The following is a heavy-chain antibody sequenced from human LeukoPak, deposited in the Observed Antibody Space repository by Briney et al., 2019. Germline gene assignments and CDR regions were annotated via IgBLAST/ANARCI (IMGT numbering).Heavy chain of an antibody. Sequence: KPGGSLRLSCAASGFTFSSYEMNWVRQAPGKGLEWVSSISSSSSYMYYADSVKGRFTISRDNAKNSLYLQMNSLRAEDTAVYYCARDPGYCSGGSCQYYYYYYMDVWGKGTTVTVPS. V-gene: IGHV3-21*01. CDR1: GFTFSSYE. D-gene: IGHD2-15*01. CDR2: ISSSSSYM. CDR3: ARDPGYCSGGSCQYYYYYYMDV. J-gene: IGHJ6*03.